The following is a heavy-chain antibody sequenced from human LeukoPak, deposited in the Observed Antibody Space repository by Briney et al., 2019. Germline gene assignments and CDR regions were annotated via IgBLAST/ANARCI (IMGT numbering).Heavy chain of an antibody. Sequence: GGSLRLSCAASGFTVSSNYMSWVRQAPGKGLEWVSVIYSGGSTYYADSVKGRFTISRDNSKNTLYLQMNSLRAEDTAVYYCARDLAHCSSTSCYPPGYYGMDVWGQGTTVTVSS. J-gene: IGHJ6*02. CDR1: GFTVSSNY. D-gene: IGHD2-2*01. CDR3: ARDLAHCSSTSCYPPGYYGMDV. V-gene: IGHV3-53*01. CDR2: IYSGGST.